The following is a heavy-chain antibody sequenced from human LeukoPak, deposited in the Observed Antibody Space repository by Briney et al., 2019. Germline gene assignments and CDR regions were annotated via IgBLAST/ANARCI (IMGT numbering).Heavy chain of an antibody. CDR3: ARWAGRGFQH. V-gene: IGHV4-59*12. J-gene: IGHJ1*01. D-gene: IGHD3-10*01. CDR2: IYYSGST. Sequence: WIGYIYYSGSTNYNPSLKSRVTMSVDTSKNQFSLKLSSVSAADTAVYYCARWAGRGFQHWGQGTLVTVSS.